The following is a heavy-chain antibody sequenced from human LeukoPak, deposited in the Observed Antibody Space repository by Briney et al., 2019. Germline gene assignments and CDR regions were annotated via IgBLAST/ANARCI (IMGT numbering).Heavy chain of an antibody. D-gene: IGHD3-10*01. CDR1: ELTFRDSW. Sequence: GGSLRLSCADSELTFRDSWMHWVRQAPGKGLEWVANIKQDGSEKYYVDSVKGRFTISRDNAKNSLYLQMNSLRAEDTAVYYCASRNYGSDYWGQGTLVTVSS. V-gene: IGHV3-7*01. CDR3: ASRNYGSDY. J-gene: IGHJ4*02. CDR2: IKQDGSEK.